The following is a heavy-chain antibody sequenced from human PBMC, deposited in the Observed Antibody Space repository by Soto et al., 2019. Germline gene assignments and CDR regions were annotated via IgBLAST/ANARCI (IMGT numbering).Heavy chain of an antibody. V-gene: IGHV4-61*01. J-gene: IGHJ4*02. CDR1: GGSGSSGSYY. Sequence: TPPCTLSGGSGSSGSYYWSWVRQPPGEGLEGIGYISYRGGTHYNPPLKSRVTISVDTSKTQSPLNLSPVTAADTAVYYCARVKGSDWYGRDYWGRGTLVTVSS. D-gene: IGHD6-19*01. CDR2: ISYRGGT. CDR3: ARVKGSDWYGRDY.